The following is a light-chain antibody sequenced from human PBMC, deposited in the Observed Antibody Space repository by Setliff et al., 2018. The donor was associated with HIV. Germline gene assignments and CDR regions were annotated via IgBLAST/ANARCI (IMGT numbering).Light chain of an antibody. CDR1: SSDIGDYNF. Sequence: SALTQSASVSGSPGQSITISCTGTSSDIGDYNFVSWYQQHPGKAPKLMIYDVSKRPSGVSNRFSGSKSGSTASLTISGLQAEDEGDYYCSSYTTTITTYVFGTGTKVTVL. J-gene: IGLJ1*01. CDR3: SSYTTTITTYV. V-gene: IGLV2-14*01. CDR2: DVS.